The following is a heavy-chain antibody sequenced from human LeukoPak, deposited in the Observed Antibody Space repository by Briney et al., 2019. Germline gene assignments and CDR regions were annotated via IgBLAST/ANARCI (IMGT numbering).Heavy chain of an antibody. CDR3: ARDGSKIAASNWFDP. V-gene: IGHV1-2*02. CDR1: GYTFTSYY. J-gene: IGHJ5*02. Sequence: GASVKVSCKASGYTFTSYYMHWVRQAPGQGLEWMGWINPNSGGTNYAQKFQGRVTMTRDTSISTAYMELSRLRSDDTAVYYCARDGSKIAASNWFDPWGQGTLVTVSS. D-gene: IGHD6-25*01. CDR2: INPNSGGT.